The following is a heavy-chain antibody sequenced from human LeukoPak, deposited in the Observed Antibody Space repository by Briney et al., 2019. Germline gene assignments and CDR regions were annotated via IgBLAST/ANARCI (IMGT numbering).Heavy chain of an antibody. CDR3: ARGRSLWRTMIVVGPFDY. CDR2: INPNSGGT. CDR1: GYTFTNYD. J-gene: IGHJ4*02. Sequence: ASVKVSCKASGYTFTNYDISWVRQAPGQGLEWMGRINPNSGGTNYAQKFQGRVTMTRDTSISTAYMELSRLRSDDTAVYYCARGRSLWRTMIVVGPFDYWGQGTLVTVSS. D-gene: IGHD3-22*01. V-gene: IGHV1-2*06.